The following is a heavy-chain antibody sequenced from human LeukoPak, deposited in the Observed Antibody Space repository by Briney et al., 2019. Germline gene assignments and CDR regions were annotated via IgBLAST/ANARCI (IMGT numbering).Heavy chain of an antibody. CDR2: ISPYNGNT. CDR1: GYTFISYG. J-gene: IGHJ4*02. D-gene: IGHD5-18*01. Sequence: ASVKVSCKASGYTFISYGISWVRQAPGQGLEWMGWISPYNGNTNYAQKLQGRVTMTTDTSTCTAYMELRSLRSDDTAVYYCAREVYSYGSFDYWGQGTLVTVSS. V-gene: IGHV1-18*01. CDR3: AREVYSYGSFDY.